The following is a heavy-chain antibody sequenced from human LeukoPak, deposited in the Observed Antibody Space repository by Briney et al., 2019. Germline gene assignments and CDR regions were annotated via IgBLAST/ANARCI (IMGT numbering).Heavy chain of an antibody. CDR1: GGSFSGYY. CDR2: INHSGST. V-gene: IGHV4-34*01. J-gene: IGHJ4*02. D-gene: IGHD3-3*01. Sequence: SETLSLTCAVYGGSFSGYYWSWIRQPPGKGLEWIGEINHSGSTNYNPSLKSRVTISVDTSENQFSLKLSSVTAADTAVYYCARSPRGSYYDFWRPRDYFDYWGQGTLVTVSS. CDR3: ARSPRGSYYDFWRPRDYFDY.